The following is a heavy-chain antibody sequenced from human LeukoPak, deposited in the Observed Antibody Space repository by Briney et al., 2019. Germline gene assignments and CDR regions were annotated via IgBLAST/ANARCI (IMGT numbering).Heavy chain of an antibody. CDR2: ISYVGTT. CDR1: GGSITTIPYN. CDR3: ARHPTGYPNWFDS. J-gene: IGHJ5*01. D-gene: IGHD3-9*01. V-gene: IGHV4-39*02. Sequence: SETLSLTCTVSGGSITTIPYNWGWIRQPPGKGLEWIGTISYVGTTYYEPALKIRVTMSIDPYKNHFSLTLNSATAADTAVYYCARHPTGYPNWFDSWGQGTLVIVSS.